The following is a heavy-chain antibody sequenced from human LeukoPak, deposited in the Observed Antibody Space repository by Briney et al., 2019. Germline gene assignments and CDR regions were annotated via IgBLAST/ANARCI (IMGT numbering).Heavy chain of an antibody. CDR3: TRLPLDYSVDY. J-gene: IGHJ4*02. CDR2: VSYFGTT. V-gene: IGHV4-39*01. CDR1: GDSISNTAYW. Sequence: SETLSLTCTVSGDSISNTAYWWGWIRQSPGKGLEWIGSVSYFGTTSYNPSLKSRVTMSIDTSKKQFSLQLSSVTAADTAVYYCTRLPLDYSVDYWGQGALVSVYS. D-gene: IGHD4-11*01.